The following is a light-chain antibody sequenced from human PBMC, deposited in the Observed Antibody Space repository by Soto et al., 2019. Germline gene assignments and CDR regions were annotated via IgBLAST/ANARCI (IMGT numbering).Light chain of an antibody. Sequence: ELVMTQSPATLSVSPGERATLSCRASQSVSSNLAWYQQKPGQGPRLLIYGASSRATGIPARFSGSGSGTEFTLTISSLQSEDFAVYYCQQYSNWPLVTFGGGTKVDIK. CDR3: QQYSNWPLVT. CDR2: GAS. J-gene: IGKJ4*01. CDR1: QSVSSN. V-gene: IGKV3-15*01.